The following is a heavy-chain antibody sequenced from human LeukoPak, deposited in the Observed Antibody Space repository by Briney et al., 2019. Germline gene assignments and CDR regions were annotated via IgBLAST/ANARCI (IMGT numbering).Heavy chain of an antibody. Sequence: GGSLRLSCAASGFTFSTYAMHWVRQAPGKGLEYVSAISTNGDSTYYADSVKGRFTISRDNSKNTLFLQMGSLRADDMAVYYCARDSAGVATNPDYFDYWGQGTLVTVSS. CDR3: ARDSAGVATNPDYFDY. V-gene: IGHV3-64*02. D-gene: IGHD5-24*01. J-gene: IGHJ4*02. CDR1: GFTFSTYA. CDR2: ISTNGDST.